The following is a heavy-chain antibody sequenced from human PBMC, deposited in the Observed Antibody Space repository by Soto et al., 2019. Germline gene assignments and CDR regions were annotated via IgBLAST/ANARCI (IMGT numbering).Heavy chain of an antibody. CDR2: IIPIFGTA. Sequence: ASVKVSCKASGYTFTSYGITWVRQAPGQGLEWMGGIIPIFGTANYAQKFQGRVTITADESTSTAYMELSSLRSEDTAVYYCARAFIMTDYYDSSGYYWFDYWGQGTLVTVSS. V-gene: IGHV1-69*13. CDR1: GYTFTSYG. D-gene: IGHD3-22*01. CDR3: ARAFIMTDYYDSSGYYWFDY. J-gene: IGHJ5*01.